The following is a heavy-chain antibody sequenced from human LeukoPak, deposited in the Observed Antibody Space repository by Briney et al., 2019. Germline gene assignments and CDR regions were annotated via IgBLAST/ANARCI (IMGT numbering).Heavy chain of an antibody. CDR1: GGSFSGYY. CDR2: INHSGST. J-gene: IGHJ3*02. D-gene: IGHD1-26*01. V-gene: IGHV4-34*01. Sequence: PSETLSLTCAVYGGSFSGYYWSWIRQPPGKGLEWIGEINHSGSTNYNPSLKSRVTISVDTSKNQFSLKLSSVTAADTAVYYCARDISPWESTNPDAFDIWGQGTMVTVSS. CDR3: ARDISPWESTNPDAFDI.